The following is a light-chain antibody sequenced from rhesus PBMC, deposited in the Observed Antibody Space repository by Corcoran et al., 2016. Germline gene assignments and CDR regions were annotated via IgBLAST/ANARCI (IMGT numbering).Light chain of an antibody. CDR3: RQYDSGPWA. CDR1: WSISSW. CDR2: KAA. J-gene: IGKJ1*01. V-gene: IGKV1-22*01. Sequence: DIQMTHSPSPLSASVGDTVTIPCRASWSISSWLAWYQQKPGKAPNLLIYKAARLQSGVPSRFSGHGYGIYFTLTISSLQSEDFATYWCRQYDSGPWAFGQGTKVEI.